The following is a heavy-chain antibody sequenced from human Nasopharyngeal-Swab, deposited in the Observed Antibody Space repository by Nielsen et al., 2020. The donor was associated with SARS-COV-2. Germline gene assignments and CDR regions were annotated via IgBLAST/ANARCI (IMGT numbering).Heavy chain of an antibody. Sequence: GESLKISCAASGFTFSSYAMSWVRQAPGKGLEWVSALSGSGGNTYYADSVKGRFTISRDNSKNTLYLQMNSLRAEDTAVYYCARDRDPPLDYDSSGYYYYYYGMDVWGQGTTVTVSS. CDR3: ARDRDPPLDYDSSGYYYYYYGMDV. CDR1: GFTFSSYA. V-gene: IGHV3-23*01. CDR2: LSGSGGNT. J-gene: IGHJ6*02. D-gene: IGHD3-22*01.